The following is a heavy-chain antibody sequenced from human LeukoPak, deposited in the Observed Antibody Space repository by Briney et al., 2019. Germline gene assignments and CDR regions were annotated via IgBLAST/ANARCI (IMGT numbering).Heavy chain of an antibody. CDR3: ARALRGDYYYYYMDV. D-gene: IGHD4-17*01. J-gene: IGHJ6*03. CDR1: GYTFTGYY. CDR2: INPNSGGT. V-gene: IGHV1-2*02. Sequence: ASVKVSCKASGYTFTGYYMHWVRQAPGQGLEWMGWINPNSGGTNYAQKLQGRVTMTTDTSTSTAYMELRSLRSDDTAVYYCARALRGDYYYYYMDVWGKGTTVTVSS.